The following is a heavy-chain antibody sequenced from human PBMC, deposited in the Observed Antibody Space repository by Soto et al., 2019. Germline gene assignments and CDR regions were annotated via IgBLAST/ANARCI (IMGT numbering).Heavy chain of an antibody. CDR3: ARDLDSLLYDFWSGYAQDY. Sequence: GGSLRLSCAASGFTFSSYWMSWVRQAPGKGLEWVANIKQDGSEKYYVDSVKGRFTISRDNAKNSLYLQMNSLRAEDTAVYYCARDLDSLLYDFWSGYAQDYWGQGTLVTVSS. CDR1: GFTFSSYW. CDR2: IKQDGSEK. D-gene: IGHD3-3*01. V-gene: IGHV3-7*01. J-gene: IGHJ4*02.